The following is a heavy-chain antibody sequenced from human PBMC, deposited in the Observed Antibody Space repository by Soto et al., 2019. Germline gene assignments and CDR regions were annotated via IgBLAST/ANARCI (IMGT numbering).Heavy chain of an antibody. CDR2: LYNTGST. V-gene: IGHV4-59*01. D-gene: IGHD2-21*02. CDR1: GGSISRYY. Sequence: QVRLQESGPGLVKPSATLSLNCTVSGGSISRYYWSWIRQPPGKGLEWIGYLYNTGSTIYNPSLKSRVTISVDTSKNQFSLKLNSLTAADTAVYYCARDLWGYCGTDCYPLDVWGQGTTVTVSS. J-gene: IGHJ6*02. CDR3: ARDLWGYCGTDCYPLDV.